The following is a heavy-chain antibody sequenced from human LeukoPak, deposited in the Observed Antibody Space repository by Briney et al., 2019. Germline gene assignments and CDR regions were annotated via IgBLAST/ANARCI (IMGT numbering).Heavy chain of an antibody. Sequence: GASVKVSCKASGYTFTSYYIHWVRQAPGQGLEWMGWISAYNGNTNYAQKLQGRVTMTTDTSTSTAYMELRSLRSDDTAVYYCARGGYSGWRNDAFDIWGQGTMVTVSS. CDR1: GYTFTSYY. V-gene: IGHV1-18*04. J-gene: IGHJ3*02. CDR2: ISAYNGNT. D-gene: IGHD6-19*01. CDR3: ARGGYSGWRNDAFDI.